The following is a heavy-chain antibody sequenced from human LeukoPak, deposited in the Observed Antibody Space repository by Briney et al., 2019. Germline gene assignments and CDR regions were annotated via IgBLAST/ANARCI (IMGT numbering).Heavy chain of an antibody. V-gene: IGHV3-48*03. D-gene: IGHD5-18*01. J-gene: IGHJ4*02. CDR2: ISSSGSTI. CDR1: GFTFSSYE. CDR3: ARGIQLWLLTPFFDY. Sequence: GGSLRLSCAASGFTFSSYEMNWVRQAPGKGLEWVSYISSSGSTIYYADSVKGRFTISRDNAKNSLYLQMNGLRAEDTAVYYCARGIQLWLLTPFFDYWGQGTLVTVSS.